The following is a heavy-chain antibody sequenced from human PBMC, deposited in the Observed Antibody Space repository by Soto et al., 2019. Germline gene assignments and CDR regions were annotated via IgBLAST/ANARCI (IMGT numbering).Heavy chain of an antibody. Sequence: SQTLSLTCAISGDSFSSNSAAWNWIRQSPSRGLERLGRTYYRSKWYNDYAVSVKSRITINPDTSKNQFSLQLNSVTPEDTAVYYCARDHSSSWHVWFAPWGQGTLVTVSS. CDR2: TYYRSKWYN. D-gene: IGHD6-13*01. V-gene: IGHV6-1*01. CDR3: ARDHSSSWHVWFAP. J-gene: IGHJ5*02. CDR1: GDSFSSNSAA.